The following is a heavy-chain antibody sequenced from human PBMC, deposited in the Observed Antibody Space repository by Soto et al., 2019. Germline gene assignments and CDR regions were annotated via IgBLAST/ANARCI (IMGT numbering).Heavy chain of an antibody. CDR3: ERWGATGGLDV. D-gene: IGHD3-16*01. CDR1: GFTFRSYV. V-gene: IGHV3-33*05. CDR2: TSYDGSNN. J-gene: IGHJ4*02. Sequence: QVQLVESGGGVVQPGTSLRLSCVGSGFTFRSYVIHWVRQAPGKGLEWVALTSYDGSNNFYGDSVKGRFTISRHNSRNTMEVQMGSLRFGDTALFFVERWGATGGLDVWGQGTLVSVSS.